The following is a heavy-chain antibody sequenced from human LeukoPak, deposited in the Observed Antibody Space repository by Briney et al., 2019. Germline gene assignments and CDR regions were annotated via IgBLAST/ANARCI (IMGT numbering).Heavy chain of an antibody. CDR2: ISGSGGST. D-gene: IGHD3-22*01. J-gene: IGHJ4*02. CDR1: GFTFSRLA. Sequence: GGSLRLSCAASGFTFSRLAMTWVRQAPGKGLEWVSAISGSGGSTYYADSVKGRFTISRDNSKNTLYLQMNSLRAEDTAVYYCAKYDSSGIDYWGQGTLVTVSS. CDR3: AKYDSSGIDY. V-gene: IGHV3-23*01.